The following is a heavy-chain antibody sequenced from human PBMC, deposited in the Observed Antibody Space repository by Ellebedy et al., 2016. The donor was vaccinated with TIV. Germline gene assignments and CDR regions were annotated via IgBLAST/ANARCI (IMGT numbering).Heavy chain of an antibody. J-gene: IGHJ4*02. CDR2: IYKGGDT. CDR1: GFTVSSIY. V-gene: IGHV3-53*01. Sequence: GESLKISCAASGFTVSSIYMSWVRQAPGKGLEWVSLIYKGGDTTYADSVKGRFSIARDTSQNTLYLQMDSLRAEDTALYYCARGKGTWAFDYWGQGTLVTVSS. D-gene: IGHD4-23*01. CDR3: ARGKGTWAFDY.